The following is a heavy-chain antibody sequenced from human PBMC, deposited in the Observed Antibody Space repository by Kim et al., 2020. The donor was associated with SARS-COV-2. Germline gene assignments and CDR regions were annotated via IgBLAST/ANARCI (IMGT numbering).Heavy chain of an antibody. V-gene: IGHV3-33*01. D-gene: IGHD3-16*02. Sequence: GGSLRLSCAASGFTFSSYGMHWVRQAPGKGLEWVAVIWYDGSNKYYADSVKGRFTISRDNSKNTLYLQMNSLRAEDTAVYYCARDGGDYDYIWGSYRSADDAFDIWGQGTMVTVSS. J-gene: IGHJ3*02. CDR3: ARDGGDYDYIWGSYRSADDAFDI. CDR1: GFTFSSYG. CDR2: IWYDGSNK.